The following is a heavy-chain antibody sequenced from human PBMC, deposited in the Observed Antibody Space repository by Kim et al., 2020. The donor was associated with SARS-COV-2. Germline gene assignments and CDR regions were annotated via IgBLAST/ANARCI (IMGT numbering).Heavy chain of an antibody. J-gene: IGHJ6*02. CDR3: AGGDVGAHYYYYGMDV. Sequence: ASVKVSCKASGYTFTSYAMNWVRQAPGQGLEWMGWINTNTGNPTYAQGFTGRFVFSLDTSVSTAYLQISSLKAEDTAVYYCAGGDVGAHYYYYGMDVWGQGTTVTVSS. V-gene: IGHV7-4-1*02. D-gene: IGHD1-26*01. CDR1: GYTFTSYA. CDR2: INTNTGNP.